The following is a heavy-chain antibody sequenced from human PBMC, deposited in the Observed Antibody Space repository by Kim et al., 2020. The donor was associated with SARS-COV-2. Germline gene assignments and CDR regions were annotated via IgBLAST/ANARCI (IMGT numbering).Heavy chain of an antibody. J-gene: IGHJ5*02. D-gene: IGHD2-21*01. V-gene: IGHV4-39*01. CDR1: GGDIYTNGFY. Sequence: SETLSLTCTVSGGDIYTNGFYWGWLRQPPGQGLEWIGFIYYRGDTHYNPSLKSRIIISIDTSKNQFSLNLRSVTATDTAVYYCASSYGNWFDPWGQGALV. CDR2: IYYRGDT. CDR3: ASSYGNWFDP.